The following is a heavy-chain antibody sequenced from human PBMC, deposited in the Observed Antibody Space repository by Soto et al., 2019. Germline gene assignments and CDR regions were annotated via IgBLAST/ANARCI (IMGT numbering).Heavy chain of an antibody. CDR2: INHSGST. V-gene: IGHV4-34*01. CDR1: GGSFSGYY. CDR3: ASLSSDYDFWSGQRDYYFDY. Sequence: SETLSLTCAVYGGSFSGYYWSWIRQPPGKGLEWIGEINHSGSTNYNPSLKSRVTISVDTSKNQFSLKLSSVTAADTAVYYCASLSSDYDFWSGQRDYYFDYWGQGTLVTVSS. J-gene: IGHJ4*02. D-gene: IGHD3-3*01.